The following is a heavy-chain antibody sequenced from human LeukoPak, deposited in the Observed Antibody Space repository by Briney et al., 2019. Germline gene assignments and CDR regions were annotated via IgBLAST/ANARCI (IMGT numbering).Heavy chain of an antibody. CDR3: ASGPSDLGSSSQY. CDR1: GGGDSITDYY. D-gene: IGHD6-6*01. CDR2: VYHRGST. Sequence: SQTLSLTCTMSGGGDSITDYYWSWIRQPPGKGLEWLGYVYHRGSTDYSPSLKSRLIISLDTSKSQFSLRLSSVTAADTAVYYCASGPSDLGSSSQYWGQGTLVTVSS. J-gene: IGHJ4*02. V-gene: IGHV4-59*01.